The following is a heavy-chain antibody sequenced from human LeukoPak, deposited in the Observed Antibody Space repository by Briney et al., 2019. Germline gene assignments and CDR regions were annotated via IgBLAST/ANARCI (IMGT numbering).Heavy chain of an antibody. V-gene: IGHV1-18*01. Sequence: GASVKVSCKASGYTFTSYGISWVRQAPGQGLEWMGWISAYNGNTNYAQKLQGRVTMTTDTSTSTAYMELRSLRSDDTAVYYCASPRLYYDFWTPLGYWGQGTLVTVSS. CDR2: ISAYNGNT. CDR1: GYTFTSYG. D-gene: IGHD3-3*01. J-gene: IGHJ4*02. CDR3: ASPRLYYDFWTPLGY.